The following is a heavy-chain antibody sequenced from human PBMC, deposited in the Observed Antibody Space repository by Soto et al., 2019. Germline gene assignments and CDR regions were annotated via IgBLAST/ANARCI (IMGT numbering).Heavy chain of an antibody. V-gene: IGHV6-1*01. CDR1: GDSVSSNSAS. CDR3: AKGGSNLYYYYYYMDV. CDR2: TYYRSRWYN. J-gene: IGHJ6*03. D-gene: IGHD4-4*01. Sequence: SQTLSLTCDISGDSVSSNSASWNWIRQSPSRGLEWLGRTYYRSRWYNDYAVSVKSRITVNPDTSKNQFSLQMNSLRAEDTAVYYCAKGGSNLYYYYYYMDVWGKGTTVTVSS.